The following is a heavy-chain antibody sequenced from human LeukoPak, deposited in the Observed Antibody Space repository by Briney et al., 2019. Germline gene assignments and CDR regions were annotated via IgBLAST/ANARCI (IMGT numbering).Heavy chain of an antibody. V-gene: IGHV6-1*01. D-gene: IGHD2-2*01. J-gene: IGHJ5*02. CDR2: TYYRSTWYN. Sequence: PSQTLLLTCAISGDSVSSNSVTWNWIRRSPSRGLEWLGRTYYRSTWYNDYAVSVRGRITVNPDTSKNQFSLHLNSVTPEDTAVYYCARRLTQYDCFDPWGQGILVTVSS. CDR3: ARRLTQYDCFDP. CDR1: GDSVSSNSVT.